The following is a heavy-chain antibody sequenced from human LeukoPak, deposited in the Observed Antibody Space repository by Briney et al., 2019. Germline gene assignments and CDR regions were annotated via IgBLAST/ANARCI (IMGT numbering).Heavy chain of an antibody. D-gene: IGHD2-15*01. CDR3: ARAGYCSGGSCYALDY. CDR1: GYTFSDYF. CDR2: INPNSGGT. V-gene: IGHV1-2*02. J-gene: IGHJ4*02. Sequence: GASVKVSCKASGYTFSDYFMHWVRQAPGQGLEWMGWINPNSGGTHSAQKFQGRVTLTRDTSISTAYMELSRLRSDDTAVYYCARAGYCSGGSCYALDYWGQGTLVTVSS.